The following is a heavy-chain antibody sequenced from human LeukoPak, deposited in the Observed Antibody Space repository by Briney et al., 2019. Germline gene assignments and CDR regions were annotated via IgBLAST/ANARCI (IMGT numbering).Heavy chain of an antibody. CDR3: AKERGYGYNHIDY. J-gene: IGHJ4*02. CDR1: GFSFSKYW. Sequence: GGSLRLSCAASGFSFSKYWMSWVRQAPGKGLEWVSTISGSGGSTYYADSVKGRFTISRDKSKNTVHLQMNSLRAEDTAVYYCAKERGYGYNHIDYWGQGTLVTVSS. V-gene: IGHV3-23*01. D-gene: IGHD5-24*01. CDR2: ISGSGGST.